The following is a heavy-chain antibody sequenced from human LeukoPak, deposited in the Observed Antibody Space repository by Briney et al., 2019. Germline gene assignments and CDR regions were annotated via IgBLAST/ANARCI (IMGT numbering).Heavy chain of an antibody. CDR3: VRDQWVAGNFDY. V-gene: IGHV3-7*01. J-gene: IGHJ4*02. D-gene: IGHD6-19*01. CDR2: IIQDGREK. Sequence: GGSLRLSCAASGFTFSSYWMSWVRQAPGKGLERVANIIQDGREKSYVASVKGRFTISRDNAKNSLYLKMNSLRAEDTAVYYCVRDQWVAGNFDYWGQGTLVTVSS. CDR1: GFTFSSYW.